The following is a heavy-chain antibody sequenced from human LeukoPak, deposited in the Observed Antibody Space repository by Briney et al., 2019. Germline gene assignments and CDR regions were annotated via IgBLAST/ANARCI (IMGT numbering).Heavy chain of an antibody. Sequence: SQTLSLTXTVSGGSISSGSYYWSWIRQPAGKGLEWIGRIYTSGSTNYNPSLKSRVTISLAASKNQFSLKLTSVTAADTAVYYCSREGYENGDYWGQGTLVTVSS. J-gene: IGHJ4*02. V-gene: IGHV4-61*02. D-gene: IGHD2-15*01. CDR2: IYTSGST. CDR1: GGSISSGSYY. CDR3: SREGYENGDY.